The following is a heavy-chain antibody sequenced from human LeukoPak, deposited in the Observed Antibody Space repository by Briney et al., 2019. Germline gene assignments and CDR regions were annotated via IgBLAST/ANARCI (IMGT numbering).Heavy chain of an antibody. J-gene: IGHJ4*02. CDR2: MNPNSGNT. Sequence: ASVKVSCKASGYTFTSYDINWVRQATGQGLEWMGWMNPNSGNTGYAQKFKGRVTMTRNTSISTAYMELSSLRAEDTAVYYCARGRPIAARPGSFDYWGQGTLVTVSS. CDR3: ARGRPIAARPGSFDY. CDR1: GYTFTSYD. D-gene: IGHD6-6*01. V-gene: IGHV1-8*01.